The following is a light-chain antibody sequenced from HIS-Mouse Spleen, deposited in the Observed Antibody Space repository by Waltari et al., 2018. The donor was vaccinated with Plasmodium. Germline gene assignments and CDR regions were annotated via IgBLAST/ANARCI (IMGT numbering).Light chain of an antibody. CDR2: AAS. CDR3: QQLNSYPYT. J-gene: IGKJ2*01. Sequence: DIQLTQSPSFLSASVGDRVTLTCRASQGISSYLALYQQKPGKAPKLLIYAASTLQSGVPSRFSGSGSGTEFTLTISSLQPEDFATYYCQQLNSYPYTFGQGTKLEIK. CDR1: QGISSY. V-gene: IGKV1-9*01.